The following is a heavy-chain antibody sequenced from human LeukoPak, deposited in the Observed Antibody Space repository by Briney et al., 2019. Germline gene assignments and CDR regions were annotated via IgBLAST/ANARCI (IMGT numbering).Heavy chain of an antibody. V-gene: IGHV3-7*01. D-gene: IGHD2-21*02. CDR2: IKQDGSEK. CDR3: ARAPPVVVTAILYY. Sequence: GGSLRLSCAASGFTFSSYGMHWVRQAPGNGLEWVANIKQDGSEKYYVDSVKGRFTISRDNSKNTLYLQMNSLRAEDTAVYYCARAPPVVVTAILYYWGQGTLVTVSS. J-gene: IGHJ4*02. CDR1: GFTFSSYG.